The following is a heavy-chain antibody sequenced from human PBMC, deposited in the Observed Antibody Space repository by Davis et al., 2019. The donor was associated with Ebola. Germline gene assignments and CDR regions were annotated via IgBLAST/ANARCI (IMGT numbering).Heavy chain of an antibody. J-gene: IGHJ4*02. CDR2: ISWNSGSI. CDR3: ARDRESYDFWSGYFDY. V-gene: IGHV3-9*01. CDR1: GFTFDDYA. Sequence: PGGSLRLSCAASGFTFDDYAMHWVRQAPGKGLEWVSGISWNSGSIGYADSVKGRFTISRDNAKNSLYLQMNSLRAEDTAVYYCARDRESYDFWSGYFDYWGQGTLVTVSS. D-gene: IGHD3-3*01.